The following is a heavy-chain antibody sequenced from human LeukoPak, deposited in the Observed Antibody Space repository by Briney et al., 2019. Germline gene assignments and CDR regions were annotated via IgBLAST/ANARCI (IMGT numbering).Heavy chain of an antibody. J-gene: IGHJ4*02. Sequence: GGSLRLSCTASGFTFGDYGMSWVRQAPGRGREWVGFIQRRTYGGTTQYAASVKGRFTISRDDSKSIAYLQMNSLKTEDTAVYYCTASDHLYCSSISCHFDYWGQGTLVTVSS. V-gene: IGHV3-49*04. CDR3: TASDHLYCSSISCHFDY. CDR2: IQRRTYGGTT. CDR1: GFTFGDYG. D-gene: IGHD2-2*01.